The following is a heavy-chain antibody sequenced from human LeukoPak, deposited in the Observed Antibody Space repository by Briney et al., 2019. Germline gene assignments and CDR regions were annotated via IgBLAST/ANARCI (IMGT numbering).Heavy chain of an antibody. CDR1: GGSISSYY. CDR3: ARHSAGTTKDY. D-gene: IGHD1-1*01. J-gene: IGHJ4*02. Sequence: SETLSLTCTVSGGSISSYYWSWIRQPAGKGMEWIGFISYTGSTNYNPSLKTRVTISVDTSKNQSSLKLSSVTAADTAVYYCARHSAGTTKDYWGQGTLVTVSS. CDR2: ISYTGST. V-gene: IGHV4-59*08.